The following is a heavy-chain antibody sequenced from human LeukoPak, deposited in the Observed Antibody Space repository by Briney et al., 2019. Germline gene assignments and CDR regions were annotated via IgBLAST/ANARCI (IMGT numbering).Heavy chain of an antibody. Sequence: SETLSLTCAVYGGSFSGYYWSWIRQPPGKGLEWIGEINRGGSTNYNPSLKSRVTISVDTSKNQFSLKMNSVTAADTAVYYCAGNPSSSWKTGFDYWGQGTLVTVSS. CDR1: GGSFSGYY. CDR3: AGNPSSSWKTGFDY. V-gene: IGHV4-34*01. J-gene: IGHJ4*02. CDR2: INRGGST. D-gene: IGHD6-13*01.